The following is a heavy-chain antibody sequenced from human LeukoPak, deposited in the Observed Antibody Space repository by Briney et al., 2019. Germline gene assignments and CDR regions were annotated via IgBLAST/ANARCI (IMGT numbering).Heavy chain of an antibody. D-gene: IGHD3-3*01. CDR2: IYYSGST. Sequence: SETLSLTCTVSGGSISSSSYYWGWIRQPPGKGPEWIGSIYYSGSTYYNPSLKSRVTISVDTSKNQFSLKLSSVTAADTAVYYCARSRSYDFWSGSTYYYYYYMDVWGKGTTVTVSS. J-gene: IGHJ6*03. V-gene: IGHV4-39*07. CDR3: ARSRSYDFWSGSTYYYYYYMDV. CDR1: GGSISSSSYY.